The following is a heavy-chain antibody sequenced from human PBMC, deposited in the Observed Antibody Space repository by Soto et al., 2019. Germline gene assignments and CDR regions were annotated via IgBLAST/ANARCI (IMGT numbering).Heavy chain of an antibody. CDR3: ARGSSYYYDSSGLPRTFDY. CDR1: GYSFTSYW. J-gene: IGHJ4*02. V-gene: IGHV5-10-1*01. CDR2: IDPSDSYT. Sequence: PGESLKISCKGSGYSFTSYWISWVRQMPGKGLEWMGRIDPSDSYTNYSPSFQGHVTISADKSISTAYLQWSSLKASDTAMYYCARGSSYYYDSSGLPRTFDYWGQGTLVTVSS. D-gene: IGHD3-22*01.